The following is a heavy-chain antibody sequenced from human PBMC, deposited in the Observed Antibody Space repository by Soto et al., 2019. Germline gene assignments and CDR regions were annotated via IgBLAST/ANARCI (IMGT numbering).Heavy chain of an antibody. J-gene: IGHJ6*02. CDR1: GYTFTSYA. CDR2: INAGIGDT. CDR3: ARGGDYYGMDV. V-gene: IGHV1-3*01. Sequence: ASVEVSCKASGYTFTSYAIHWVRQAPGQRLEWMGWINAGIGDTEYSEKFQGRVTITRDTSTSTAYMELRSLRSDDTAVYYCARGGDYYGMDVWGQGTTVTVSS.